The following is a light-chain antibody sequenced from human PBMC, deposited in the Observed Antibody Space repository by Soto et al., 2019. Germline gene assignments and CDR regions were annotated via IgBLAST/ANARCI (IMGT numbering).Light chain of an antibody. V-gene: IGKV1-5*03. J-gene: IGKJ3*01. CDR1: QSISSW. Sequence: DIQMTQSPSTLSASIGDRVTITCRASQSISSWLAWYQQKPGKAPNLLIYTASNLESGVPSRFSGSGSGTEFTLTISSLQPVDFATYYCQQYNSYPLTFGPGTKVDIK. CDR3: QQYNSYPLT. CDR2: TAS.